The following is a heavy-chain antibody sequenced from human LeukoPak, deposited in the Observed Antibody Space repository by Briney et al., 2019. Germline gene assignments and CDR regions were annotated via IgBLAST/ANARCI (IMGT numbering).Heavy chain of an antibody. J-gene: IGHJ3*02. V-gene: IGHV4-4*07. CDR2: IDASGST. CDR1: GVSVRSYF. D-gene: IGHD5-24*01. Sequence: SETLSLTCTVSGVSVRSYFWIRIRQPAGRGLEWIGRIDASGSTNFNPSLKSRVTMSMDSSKNEFSLKLSSVTAADTALYYCARKDGDIWGQGTRVTVSS. CDR3: ARKDGDI.